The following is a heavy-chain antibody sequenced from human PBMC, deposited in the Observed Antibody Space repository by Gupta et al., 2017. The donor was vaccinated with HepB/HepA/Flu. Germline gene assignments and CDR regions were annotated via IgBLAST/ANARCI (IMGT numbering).Heavy chain of an antibody. V-gene: IGHV3-23*01. J-gene: IGHJ4*02. Sequence: EVQLLESGGGLVKPGGSLRLSCAASGFTFSSYAMNWVRQAPGKGLEWVSVISGSGNFIYYADSVKGRFTISRDNSKNTLYLQMNSLRAEDSALYYCANNKGLLGFTGLSYFDYWGQGTLVTVSS. CDR2: ISGSGNFI. CDR3: ANNKGLLGFTGLSYFDY. D-gene: IGHD1-1*01. CDR1: GFTFSSYA.